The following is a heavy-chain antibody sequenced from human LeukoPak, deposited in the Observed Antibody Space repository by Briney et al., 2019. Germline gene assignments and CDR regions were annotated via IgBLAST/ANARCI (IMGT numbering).Heavy chain of an antibody. D-gene: IGHD3-22*01. Sequence: WGSLRLSCAASGFTFSSYWMHWVRQAPGRGLVWVSRINTDGSSTSYADPVKGRFTISRDNAKNTLYLQMNSLRAEDTAVYYCARETYYYDSSGYYFHVAEYFQHWGQGTLVTVSS. CDR1: GFTFSSYW. J-gene: IGHJ1*01. V-gene: IGHV3-74*01. CDR3: ARETYYYDSSGYYFHVAEYFQH. CDR2: INTDGSST.